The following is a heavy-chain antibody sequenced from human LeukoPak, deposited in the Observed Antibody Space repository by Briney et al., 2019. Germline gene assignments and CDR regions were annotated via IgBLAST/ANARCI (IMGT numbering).Heavy chain of an antibody. CDR2: IYYSGST. CDR3: AREPLVVPAAIRFRGSWFDP. V-gene: IGHV4-30-4*08. D-gene: IGHD2-2*01. J-gene: IGHJ5*02. CDR1: GGSISSGDYY. Sequence: PSETLSLTCTVSGGSISSGDYYWSWIRQPPGKGLEWIGYIYYSGSTYYNPFLKSRVTISVDTSKNQFSLKLSSVTAADTAVYYCAREPLVVPAAIRFRGSWFDPWGQGTLVTVSS.